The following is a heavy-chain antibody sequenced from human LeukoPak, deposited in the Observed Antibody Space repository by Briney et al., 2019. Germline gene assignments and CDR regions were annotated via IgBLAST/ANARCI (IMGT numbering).Heavy chain of an antibody. CDR1: GGSFSGYY. Sequence: PSETLSLTCAVYGGSFSGYYWSWIRQPPGKGLEWIGEINHSGSTNYNPSLKSRVTISVDTSKNQFFLKLSSVTAADTAVYYCARNSSVGATTKGFDYWGQGTLVTVSS. CDR3: ARNSSVGATTKGFDY. V-gene: IGHV4-34*01. CDR2: INHSGST. J-gene: IGHJ4*02. D-gene: IGHD1-26*01.